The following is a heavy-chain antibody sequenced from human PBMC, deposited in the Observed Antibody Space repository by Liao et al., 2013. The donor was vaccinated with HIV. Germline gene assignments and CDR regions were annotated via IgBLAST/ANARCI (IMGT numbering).Heavy chain of an antibody. CDR1: GDSISSGGYS. D-gene: IGHD1-26*01. V-gene: IGHV4-61*02. J-gene: IGHJ2*01. Sequence: QVQLQESGPGLVKPSQTLSLSCAVSGDSISSGGYSWNWIRQPAGKGLEWLGHIYASGDTKYNPSFGVESPYQQTRPRTRSPSKLSSVTAADTAVYYCARGGGRYFYWYFDLWGRGTLVTVSS. CDR3: ARGGGRYFYWYFDL. CDR2: IYASGDT.